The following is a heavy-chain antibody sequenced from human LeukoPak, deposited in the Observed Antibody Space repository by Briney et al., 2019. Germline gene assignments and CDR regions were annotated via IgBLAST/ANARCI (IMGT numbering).Heavy chain of an antibody. J-gene: IGHJ4*02. CDR3: ARVMYSSGWSFDY. V-gene: IGHV3-7*01. Sequence: PGGSLRLSCAASGFTFGSYWMSWVRQAPGKGLEWVANIKKDGSEKYYVDSVKGRFTISRDNAKNSLYLQMNSLRAEDTAVYYCARVMYSSGWSFDYWGQGTLVTVSS. CDR1: GFTFGSYW. D-gene: IGHD6-19*01. CDR2: IKKDGSEK.